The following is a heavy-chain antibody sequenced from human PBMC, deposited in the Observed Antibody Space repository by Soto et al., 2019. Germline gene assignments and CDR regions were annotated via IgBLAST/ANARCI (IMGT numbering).Heavy chain of an antibody. CDR2: IGTAGDT. Sequence: PGESLKISCAASGFTFSSYDMHWVRQATGKGLEWVSAIGTAGDTYYPGSVKGRFTISRENAKNSLYLQMNSLRAEDTAVYYCAGSYGHDAFDIWGQGTMVTVSS. J-gene: IGHJ3*02. D-gene: IGHD5-18*01. V-gene: IGHV3-13*01. CDR1: GFTFSSYD. CDR3: AGSYGHDAFDI.